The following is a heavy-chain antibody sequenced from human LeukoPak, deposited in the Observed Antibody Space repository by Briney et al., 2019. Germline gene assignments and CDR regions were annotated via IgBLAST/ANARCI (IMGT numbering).Heavy chain of an antibody. J-gene: IGHJ4*02. D-gene: IGHD7-27*01. V-gene: IGHV4-34*01. CDR1: GGSFSGYY. CDR3: ASLFYQLGIAY. Sequence: SETLSLTCAVYGGSFSGYYWSWIRQPPGKGLEWIGYIYHSGSTYYNPSLKSRVTISVDRSKNQFSLKLSSVTAADTAVYYCASLFYQLGIAYWGQGTLVTVSS. CDR2: IYHSGST.